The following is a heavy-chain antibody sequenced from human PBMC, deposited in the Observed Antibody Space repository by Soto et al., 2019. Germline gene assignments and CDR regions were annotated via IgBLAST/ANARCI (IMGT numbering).Heavy chain of an antibody. CDR1: GFTFSSYA. CDR3: ARETYYDFWSGPYYGMDV. V-gene: IGHV3-30-3*01. J-gene: IGHJ6*02. Sequence: QVQLVESGGGVVQPGRSLRLSCAASGFTFSSYAMHWVRQAPGKGLEWVAVISYDGSNKYYADSVKGRFTISRDNSKNTRYLQMNSLRAEDPAVYYCARETYYDFWSGPYYGMDVWGQGTTVTVSS. D-gene: IGHD3-3*01. CDR2: ISYDGSNK.